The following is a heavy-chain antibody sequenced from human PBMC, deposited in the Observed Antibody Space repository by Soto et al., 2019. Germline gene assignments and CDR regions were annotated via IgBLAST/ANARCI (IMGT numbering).Heavy chain of an antibody. D-gene: IGHD3-10*01. CDR3: ARAMVRGVSWFDP. J-gene: IGHJ5*02. V-gene: IGHV1-8*01. Sequence: ASVKVSCKASGYTFTSYDINWVRQATGQGLGWMGWMNPNSGNTGYAQKFQGRVTMTRNTSISTAYMELSSLRSEDTAVYYCARAMVRGVSWFDPWGQGTLVTVSS. CDR1: GYTFTSYD. CDR2: MNPNSGNT.